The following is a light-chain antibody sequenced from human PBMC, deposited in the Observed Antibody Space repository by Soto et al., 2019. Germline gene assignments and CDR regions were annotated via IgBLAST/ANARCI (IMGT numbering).Light chain of an antibody. Sequence: QAVVTQEPSLTVSPGGTVTLTCDSSTGAVTSGHYPYWFQQKPGQAPRTLIYDTSNKHSWTPARFSGSLLGGKGALTLSGAQPEDEAEYFCSLSYDGAYVVFGGGTKLTVL. J-gene: IGLJ2*01. V-gene: IGLV7-46*01. CDR1: TGAVTSGHY. CDR3: SLSYDGAYVV. CDR2: DTS.